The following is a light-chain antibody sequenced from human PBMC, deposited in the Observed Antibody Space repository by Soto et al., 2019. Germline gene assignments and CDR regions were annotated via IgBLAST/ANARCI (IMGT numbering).Light chain of an antibody. Sequence: EIVLTQSPGTLSLSPLERAPHSSRASQSVSSSYLVWHQQKPGQAPRLLIYDASNRATGIPARFSGGGSGTDFTLTISRLEPEDFAVYYCQQYGSSPWTFGQGTKV. CDR1: QSVSSSY. J-gene: IGKJ1*01. CDR3: QQYGSSPWT. CDR2: DAS. V-gene: IGKV3-20*01.